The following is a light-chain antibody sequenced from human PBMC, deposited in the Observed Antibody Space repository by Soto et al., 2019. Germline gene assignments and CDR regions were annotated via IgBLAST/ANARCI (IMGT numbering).Light chain of an antibody. V-gene: IGKV3-11*01. J-gene: IGKJ4*01. CDR2: DAS. Sequence: MELTRSPDTLSLSPRERATISWTASQSVSSYLAWYQQKPGQAPRLLIYDASNRATGIPARFSGSGSGTGITLTTSSLEPEDFAVYYCQQRRHWPLTIGRGTKVDIK. CDR1: QSVSSY. CDR3: QQRRHWPLT.